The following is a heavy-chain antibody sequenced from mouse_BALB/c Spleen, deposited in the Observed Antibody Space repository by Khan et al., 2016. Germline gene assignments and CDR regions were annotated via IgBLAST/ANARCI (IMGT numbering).Heavy chain of an antibody. J-gene: IGHJ2*01. D-gene: IGHD4-1*01. CDR1: GFNIKDTY. CDR3: ARRANWCHFDY. Sequence: VQLQQSGAELVKPGASVKLSCTASGFNIKDTYMHWVKQRPEQGLEWIGRIDPANGNTKYDPKFQGKATITADTSSNTAYLQLSSLTSEDTAVYYGARRANWCHFDYWGQGTTLTVSS. V-gene: IGHV14-3*02. CDR2: IDPANGNT.